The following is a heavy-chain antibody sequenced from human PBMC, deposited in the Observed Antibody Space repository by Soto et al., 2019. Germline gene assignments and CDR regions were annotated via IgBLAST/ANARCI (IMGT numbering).Heavy chain of an antibody. CDR1: GYAFTIYD. D-gene: IGHD1-26*01. Sequence: ASVNVSCKASGYAFTIYDINWVRQATGQGLEWMGWMNPNSGNTGYAQKFQGRVTMTRNTSISTAYMELSSLRSEDTAVYYCARDKVGAIDYWGQGTLVTVSS. J-gene: IGHJ4*02. CDR3: ARDKVGAIDY. V-gene: IGHV1-8*01. CDR2: MNPNSGNT.